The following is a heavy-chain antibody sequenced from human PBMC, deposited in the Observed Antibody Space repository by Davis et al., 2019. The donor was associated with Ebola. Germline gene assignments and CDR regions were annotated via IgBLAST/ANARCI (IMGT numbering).Heavy chain of an antibody. J-gene: IGHJ4*02. CDR1: GFTFSSYS. V-gene: IGHV3-7*01. CDR3: AREMWVGATT. CDR2: IKQDGSEK. D-gene: IGHD1-26*01. Sequence: GGSLRLSCAASGFTFSSYSMNWVRQAPGKGLEWVANIKQDGSEKYYVDSVKGRFTISRDNAKNSLYLQMNSLRAEDTAVYYCAREMWVGATTWGQGTLVTVSS.